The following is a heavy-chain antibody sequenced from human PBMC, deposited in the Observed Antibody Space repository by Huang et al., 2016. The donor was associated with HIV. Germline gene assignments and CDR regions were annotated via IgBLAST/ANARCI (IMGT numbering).Heavy chain of an antibody. CDR3: ARMPTPSYYDTWSLSPVEEDFFYYNLDV. Sequence: QVRLEQWGQGLLKPSETLSLTCAVDGASFNTYYWSWVRQSPAKGLEWIGEIKPAGSTNHNPPLKSRVTRTWDTSKNQFYPKFRAMTAADAAIYYCARMPTPSYYDTWSLSPVEEDFFYYNLDVWGQGTPVSVSS. D-gene: IGHD3-3*01. CDR1: GASFNTYY. J-gene: IGHJ6*02. CDR2: IKPAGST. V-gene: IGHV4-34*02.